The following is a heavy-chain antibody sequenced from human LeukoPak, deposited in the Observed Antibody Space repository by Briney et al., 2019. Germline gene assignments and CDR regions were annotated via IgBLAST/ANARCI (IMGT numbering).Heavy chain of an antibody. D-gene: IGHD3-22*01. J-gene: IGHJ2*01. CDR3: ARDYYDSSGYRYFDL. CDR2: INPSGGST. V-gene: IGHV1-46*01. CDR1: GYTFTSYY. Sequence: ASVKVSCKASGYTFTSYYMHWVRQAPGQGLEWMGIINPSGGSTSYAQKFQGRVTMTRDTSTSTVYMALRSLRSEDTAVYYCARDYYDSSGYRYFDLWGRGTLVTVSS.